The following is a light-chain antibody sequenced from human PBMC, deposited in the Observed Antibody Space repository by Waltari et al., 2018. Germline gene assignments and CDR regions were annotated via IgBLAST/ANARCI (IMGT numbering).Light chain of an antibody. CDR3: AAWDDSLSGPV. CDR2: RND. J-gene: IGLJ2*01. CDR1: TSNIGGNY. Sequence: QSALTQPPSASGAPGQRVPISCSGSTSNIGGNYVTWYQQLPGAAPKLLIYRNDQRPSGVPDRFSGSKSGTSASLTISGLRSEDEADYFCAAWDDSLSGPVFGGGTKLAVL. V-gene: IGLV1-47*01.